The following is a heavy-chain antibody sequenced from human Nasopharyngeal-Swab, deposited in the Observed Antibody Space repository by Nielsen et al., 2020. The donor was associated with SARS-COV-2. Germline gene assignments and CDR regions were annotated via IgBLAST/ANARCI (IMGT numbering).Heavy chain of an antibody. V-gene: IGHV4-59*13. CDR2: IYYSGST. CDR3: ARDATPYYDFWSGYPNWFDP. J-gene: IGHJ5*02. CDR1: AGSISGYY. Sequence: SETLSLTCTVPAGSISGYYWSWIRQPPGKGLEWIGYIYYSGSTNYNPSLKSRVTIPVDTSKNQFSLKLSSVTAADTAVYYCARDATPYYDFWSGYPNWFDPWGQGTLVTVSS. D-gene: IGHD3-3*01.